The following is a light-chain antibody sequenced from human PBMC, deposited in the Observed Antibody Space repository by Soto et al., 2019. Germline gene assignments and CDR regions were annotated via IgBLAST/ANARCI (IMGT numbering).Light chain of an antibody. CDR3: QQYNAYVQT. V-gene: IGKV1-5*01. CDR1: ESINTW. CDR2: DAS. J-gene: IGKJ2*01. Sequence: DIQMTQSPSTLSASVGDRVTITCRASESINTWLAWYQQKPGKAPKLLIFDASSLESGVPSRFVGSGFGTQFSLTISDLQPDDFATYYCQQYNAYVQTFGQGTKLEIK.